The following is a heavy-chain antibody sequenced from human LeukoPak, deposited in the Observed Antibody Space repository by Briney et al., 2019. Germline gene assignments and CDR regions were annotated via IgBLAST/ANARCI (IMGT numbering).Heavy chain of an antibody. J-gene: IGHJ4*02. V-gene: IGHV3-30*18. CDR2: ISYDGSNK. CDR1: GFTFSSYG. Sequence: GGSLRLSCAASGFTFSSYGMHWVRQAPGKGLEWVAVISYDGSNKYYADSVKGRFTISRDNSKNTLYLQMNSLRAEDTAVYYCAKDPSPQSSSSWYFDYWGQGTLVTVSS. CDR3: AKDPSPQSSSSWYFDY. D-gene: IGHD6-13*01.